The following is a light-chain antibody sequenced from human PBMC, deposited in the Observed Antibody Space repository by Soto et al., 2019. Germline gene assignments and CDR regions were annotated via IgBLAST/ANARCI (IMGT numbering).Light chain of an antibody. Sequence: QSALTQPASVSGSPGQSITISCTGTSSDVGAYNYVSWYQQHPGKVPKLMIYDVSDRPSGVSNRFSGSKSGNTASLTISGLQAEDEADYYCSSFTRSNSYVFGTGTKLT. CDR1: SSDVGAYNY. CDR2: DVS. J-gene: IGLJ1*01. CDR3: SSFTRSNSYV. V-gene: IGLV2-14*03.